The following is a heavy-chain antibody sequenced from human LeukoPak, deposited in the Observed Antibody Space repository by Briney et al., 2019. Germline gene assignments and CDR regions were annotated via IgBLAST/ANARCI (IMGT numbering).Heavy chain of an antibody. J-gene: IGHJ4*02. CDR1: GGSFSGYY. V-gene: IGHV4-34*01. CDR3: ARDLEVRGEY. Sequence: SETLSLTCAVYGGSFSGYYWSWIRQPPGKGLEWIGEINHSGSTNYNPSLKSRVTISVDTSKNQFSLKLSSVTAADTAVYYCARDLEVRGEYWGQGTLVTVSS. CDR2: INHSGST. D-gene: IGHD3-10*01.